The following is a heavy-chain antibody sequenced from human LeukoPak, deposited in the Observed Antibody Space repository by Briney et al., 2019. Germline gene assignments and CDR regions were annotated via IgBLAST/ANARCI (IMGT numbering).Heavy chain of an antibody. V-gene: IGHV1-69*01. D-gene: IGHD3-10*01. J-gene: IGHJ4*02. Sequence: SVKVSCKASGGTFSSYAISWVRQAPGQGLEWIGWIIPIFGTANYAQKFQGRVTITADESTSTAYMELSSLRSEDTAVYYCARREYGFGEPGGFDYWGQGTLVTVSS. CDR1: GGTFSSYA. CDR2: IIPIFGTA. CDR3: ARREYGFGEPGGFDY.